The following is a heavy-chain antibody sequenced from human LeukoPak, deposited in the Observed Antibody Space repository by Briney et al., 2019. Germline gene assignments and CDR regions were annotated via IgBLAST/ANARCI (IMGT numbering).Heavy chain of an antibody. CDR3: ARYCSGGSCYSGDAFDI. CDR1: GGSISSGGYS. J-gene: IGHJ3*02. Sequence: SSQTLSLTCAVSGGSISSGGYSWSWIRQPPGKGLEWIGYIYHSGSTYYNPSLKSRVTISVDRSKNQFSLKLSSVTAGDTAVYYCARYCSGGSCYSGDAFDIWGQGTMVTVSS. CDR2: IYHSGST. V-gene: IGHV4-30-2*01. D-gene: IGHD2-15*01.